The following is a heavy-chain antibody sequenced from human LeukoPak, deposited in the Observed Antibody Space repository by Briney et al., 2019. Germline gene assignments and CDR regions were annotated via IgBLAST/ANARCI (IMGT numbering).Heavy chain of an antibody. J-gene: IGHJ4*02. CDR2: ITGSSSTI. CDR1: GFTFSSYS. D-gene: IGHD6-19*01. V-gene: IGHV3-48*02. CDR3: ARARSGWYMDY. Sequence: GGSLRLSCAASGFTFSSYSMNWVRQAPGKGLEWVSFITGSSSTIFYADSVKGRFTISRDNAKNLVYLQMNSLRDDDTAVYYCARARSGWYMDYWGQGTLVTVSS.